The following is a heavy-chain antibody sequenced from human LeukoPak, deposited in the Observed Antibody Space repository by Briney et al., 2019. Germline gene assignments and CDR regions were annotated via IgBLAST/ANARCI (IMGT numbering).Heavy chain of an antibody. V-gene: IGHV1-69*06. J-gene: IGHJ3*02. CDR2: IIPIFGTA. Sequence: ASVKVSFKASGGPFYSYAISWVRPAPGQGVAWMGGIIPIFGTAKYSQKFPGRVTITEDKSTSTAYMELSSLRSEDTAVYYCARAPVVPAAMLAFDIWGQGTMVTVSS. CDR1: GGPFYSYA. D-gene: IGHD2-2*01. CDR3: ARAPVVPAAMLAFDI.